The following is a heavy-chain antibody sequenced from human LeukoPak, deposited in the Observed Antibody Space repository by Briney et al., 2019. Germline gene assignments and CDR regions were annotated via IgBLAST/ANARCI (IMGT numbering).Heavy chain of an antibody. J-gene: IGHJ3*01. CDR3: ARDYRNYDGSGSRVFDV. CDR1: GFTFSLFE. Sequence: PGGSLRLSRAASGFTFSLFEMNCVRQAAGKGLEGISYISTSGSAISYADSVKACFTISRKNAKNSLYLQMDSLRAEDTAVYYCARDYRNYDGSGSRVFDVWGQGIMVT. D-gene: IGHD3-10*01. V-gene: IGHV3-48*03. CDR2: ISTSGSAI.